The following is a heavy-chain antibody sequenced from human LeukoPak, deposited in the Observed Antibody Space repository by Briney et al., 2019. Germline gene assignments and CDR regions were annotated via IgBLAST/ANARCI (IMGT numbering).Heavy chain of an antibody. CDR3: ARDRLGDYDHSGYYDK. Sequence: GGSPRLSCAASGFTFSDYYMSWIRQAPGEGVEWISYICDSGGTIYNADSVKGRFTISRDNAKNSVYLQMNNLGAEETAVYYCARDRLGDYDHSGYYDKWGQGTLVTVSS. CDR2: ICDSGGTI. D-gene: IGHD3-22*01. CDR1: GFTFSDYY. J-gene: IGHJ4*02. V-gene: IGHV3-11*01.